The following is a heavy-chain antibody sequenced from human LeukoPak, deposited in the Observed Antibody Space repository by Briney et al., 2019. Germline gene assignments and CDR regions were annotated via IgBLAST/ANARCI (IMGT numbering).Heavy chain of an antibody. D-gene: IGHD1-26*01. J-gene: IGHJ4*02. CDR3: AKDPNWEGGY. CDR1: GFSFGNSD. Sequence: PGGSLRLSCAASGFSFGNSDMNWFRQAPGEGPQWVANINYNGRRTYYADSVKGRFTIARDNSQSKSFLQMSGLRAEDTALYYCAKDPNWEGGYWGQGTLVTASS. V-gene: IGHV3-23*01. CDR2: INYNGRRT.